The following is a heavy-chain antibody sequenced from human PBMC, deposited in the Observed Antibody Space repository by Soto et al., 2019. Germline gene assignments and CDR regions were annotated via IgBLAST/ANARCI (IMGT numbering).Heavy chain of an antibody. CDR3: ASSDDSSGYYLDY. V-gene: IGHV4-59*01. CDR1: GGSISSYY. Sequence: SETLSLTCTVSGGSISSYYWSWIRQPPGKGLGWIGYIYYSGSTNYNPSLKSRVTISVDTSKNQFSLKLSSVTAADTAVYYCASSDDSSGYYLDYWGQGTLVTVSS. J-gene: IGHJ4*02. CDR2: IYYSGST. D-gene: IGHD3-22*01.